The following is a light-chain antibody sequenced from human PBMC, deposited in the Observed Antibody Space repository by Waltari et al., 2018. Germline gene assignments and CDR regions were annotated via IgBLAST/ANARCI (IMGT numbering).Light chain of an antibody. CDR3: QQSYVTPST. Sequence: DIQLTQSPSALFASLGDRFTTTCRASQSISTFLNLYQQKPGEAPKLLVYTASALQSGVPLRFSVSGSGTDFTLTISSLQPEDSATYFCQQSYVTPSTFGRGTKVEIK. J-gene: IGKJ2*02. CDR2: TAS. V-gene: IGKV1-39*01. CDR1: QSISTF.